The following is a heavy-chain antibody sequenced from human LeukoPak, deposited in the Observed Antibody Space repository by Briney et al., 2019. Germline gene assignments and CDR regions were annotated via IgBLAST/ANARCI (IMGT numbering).Heavy chain of an antibody. CDR3: ARVMVQLSFDY. V-gene: IGHV3-9*01. CDR1: GFTFDNYA. J-gene: IGHJ4*02. Sequence: GRSLRLSCAASGFTFDNYAMHWVRQAPGKGLEWVSGISWNSGSIGYADSVKGRFTISRDNSKNTLYLQMNSLRAEDTAVYYCARVMVQLSFDYWGQGTLVTVSS. D-gene: IGHD2-8*01. CDR2: ISWNSGSI.